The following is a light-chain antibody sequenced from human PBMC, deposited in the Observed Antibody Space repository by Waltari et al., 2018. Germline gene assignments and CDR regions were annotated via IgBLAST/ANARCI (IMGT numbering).Light chain of an antibody. CDR2: GSS. CDR3: QHYDGSPYT. CDR1: ESVKGNY. Sequence: EIVFTQSPGTLSLSPGERATPSCRASESVKGNYLVWYQQKPGQAPRVLIYGSSKRATGIPDRFSGSGSGRDFTLTISRLEPEDFAMYYCQHYDGSPYTFGPGTKLEIK. J-gene: IGKJ3*01. V-gene: IGKV3-20*01.